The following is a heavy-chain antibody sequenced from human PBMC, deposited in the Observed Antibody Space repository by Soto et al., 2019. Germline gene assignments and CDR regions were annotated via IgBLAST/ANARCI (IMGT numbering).Heavy chain of an antibody. CDR2: ISYDGSNK. J-gene: IGHJ4*02. CDR3: VGGQYYFDD. Sequence: QVQLVESGGGVVQPGRSLRLSCAASGFPFSSYGMHWVREAPGKGLEWVAVISYDGSNKYYADSVKGRFTISRDNSASTLYLQMTSLRPEDTALYYCVGGQYYFDDRGQGTLVTVS. D-gene: IGHD3-10*01. CDR1: GFPFSSYG. V-gene: IGHV3-30*03.